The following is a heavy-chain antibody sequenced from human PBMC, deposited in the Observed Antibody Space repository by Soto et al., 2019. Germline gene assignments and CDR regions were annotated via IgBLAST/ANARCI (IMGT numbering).Heavy chain of an antibody. J-gene: IGHJ6*02. CDR1: GYTFTSYD. V-gene: IGHV1-8*01. Sequence: QVQLVQSGAEVKKPGASVKVSCKASGYTFTSYDINWVRQATGQGLEWMGWMNPNSGNTGYAQKFQGRVTMTRNTSISTAYMELSSLRSEDTAVYYCARDRSITMVRGVTYGMDVWGQGTTVTVSS. CDR2: MNPNSGNT. D-gene: IGHD3-10*01. CDR3: ARDRSITMVRGVTYGMDV.